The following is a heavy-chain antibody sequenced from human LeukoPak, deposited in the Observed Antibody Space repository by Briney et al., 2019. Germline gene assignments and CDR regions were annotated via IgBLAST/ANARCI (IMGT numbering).Heavy chain of an antibody. D-gene: IGHD3-9*01. J-gene: IGHJ4*02. CDR2: INPSGGST. CDR1: GYTFTSYY. Sequence: GASVKVSCKASGYTFTSYYMHWVRQAPGQGLEWMGIINPSGGSTSYAQKFQGRVTITADESTSTAYMEPSSLRSEDTAVYYCARGELYYDILTGYRDSYYFDYWGQGTLVTVSS. CDR3: ARGELYYDILTGYRDSYYFDY. V-gene: IGHV1-46*01.